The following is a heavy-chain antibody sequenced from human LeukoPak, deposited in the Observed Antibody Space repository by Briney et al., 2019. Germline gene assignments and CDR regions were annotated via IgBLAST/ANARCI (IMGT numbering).Heavy chain of an antibody. CDR2: IIPIFGTA. CDR1: GYTFTSYG. J-gene: IGHJ3*02. Sequence: SVKVSCKASGYTFTSYGISWVRQAPGQGLEWMGGIIPIFGTANYAQKFQGRVTITADKSTSTAYMELSSLRSEDTAVYYCAWCSGGSCYSSAFDIWGQGTMVTVSS. D-gene: IGHD2-15*01. V-gene: IGHV1-69*06. CDR3: AWCSGGSCYSSAFDI.